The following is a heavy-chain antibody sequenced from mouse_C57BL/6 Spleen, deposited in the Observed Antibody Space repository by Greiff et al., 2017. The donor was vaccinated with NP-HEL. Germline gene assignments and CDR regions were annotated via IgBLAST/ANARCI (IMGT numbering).Heavy chain of an antibody. CDR1: GFTFSDYY. Sequence: DVKLVESEGGLVQPGSSMKLSCTASGFTFSDYYMAWVRQVPEKGLEWVANINYDGSSTYYLDSLKSRFIISRDNAKNILYLQMSSLKSEDTATYYCARYDYDLYYAMDYWGQGTSVTVSS. V-gene: IGHV5-16*01. CDR2: INYDGSST. D-gene: IGHD2-4*01. CDR3: ARYDYDLYYAMDY. J-gene: IGHJ4*01.